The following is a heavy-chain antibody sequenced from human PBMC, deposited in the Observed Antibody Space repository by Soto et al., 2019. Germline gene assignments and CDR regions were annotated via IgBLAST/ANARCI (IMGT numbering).Heavy chain of an antibody. CDR3: ARDRARYYYGSGPFDP. D-gene: IGHD3-10*01. Sequence: QVQLVESGGGVVQPGRSLRLSCAASGFTFSSYAMHWVRQAPGKGLEWVAVISYDGSNKYYADSVKGRFTISRDNSKNTLYRQMNSLRAEDTAVYYCARDRARYYYGSGPFDPWGQGTLVTVSS. CDR1: GFTFSSYA. J-gene: IGHJ5*02. CDR2: ISYDGSNK. V-gene: IGHV3-30-3*01.